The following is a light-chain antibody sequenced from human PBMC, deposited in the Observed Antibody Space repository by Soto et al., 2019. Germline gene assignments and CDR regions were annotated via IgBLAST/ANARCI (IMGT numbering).Light chain of an antibody. Sequence: QSALTQPASVSGSPGQSITISCTGTSSDVGSYNLVSWYQHHPGKAPKLMIYEVNKRPSGVSNRFSGSKSGNTASLTISGLQAEDEADDYYCSYADTSTSYLVLGGGTQLTVL. CDR2: EVN. CDR3: CSYADTSTSYLV. J-gene: IGLJ2*01. V-gene: IGLV2-23*02. CDR1: SSDVGSYNL.